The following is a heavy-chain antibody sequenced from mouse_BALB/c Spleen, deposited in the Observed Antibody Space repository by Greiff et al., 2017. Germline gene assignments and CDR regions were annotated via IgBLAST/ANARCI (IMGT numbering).Heavy chain of an antibody. Sequence: EVQVVESGGGLVKPGGSLKLTCAASGFTFSSYAMSWVRQTPEKRLEWVASISSGGSTYYPDSVKGRFTISRDNARNILYLQMSSLRSEDTAMYYCARGGLRHYFDYWGQGTTLTVSS. CDR1: GFTFSSYA. D-gene: IGHD2-4*01. V-gene: IGHV5-6-5*01. J-gene: IGHJ2*01. CDR3: ARGGLRHYFDY. CDR2: ISSGGST.